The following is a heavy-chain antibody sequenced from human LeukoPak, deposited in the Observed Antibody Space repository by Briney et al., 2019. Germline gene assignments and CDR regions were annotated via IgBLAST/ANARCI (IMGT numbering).Heavy chain of an antibody. V-gene: IGHV3-21*01. CDR1: GFTFSSYS. Sequence: GSLRLSCAASGFTFSSYSMNWVRQAPEKGLEWVSSISSSSSYIYYADSVKGRFTISRDNAKNSLYLQMNSLRAEDTAVYYCARVSQQNTIFGVVIIRLDAFDIWGQGTMVTVSS. CDR2: ISSSSSYI. D-gene: IGHD3-3*01. CDR3: ARVSQQNTIFGVVIIRLDAFDI. J-gene: IGHJ3*02.